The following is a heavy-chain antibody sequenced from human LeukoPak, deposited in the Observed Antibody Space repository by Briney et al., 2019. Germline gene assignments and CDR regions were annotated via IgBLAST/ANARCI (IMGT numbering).Heavy chain of an antibody. J-gene: IGHJ4*02. D-gene: IGHD2-8*02. CDR3: ATYRQVLLPFES. V-gene: IGHV3-30*02. Sequence: GGSLRLSCAASGFTFNTYGMHWVRQAPGTGLEWVAFIRYDGSNECYADSVRGRFTISRDNSKSTLSLQMNSLRAEDTAIYYCATYRQVLLPFESWGQGTLVTVSS. CDR2: IRYDGSNE. CDR1: GFTFNTYG.